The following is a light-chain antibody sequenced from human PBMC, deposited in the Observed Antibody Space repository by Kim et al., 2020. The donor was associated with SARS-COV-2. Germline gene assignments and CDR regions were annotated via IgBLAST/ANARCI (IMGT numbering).Light chain of an antibody. J-gene: IGLJ3*02. V-gene: IGLV2-23*02. CDR2: EVT. Sequence: QSALTQPASVSGSPGQSITISCTGTSSDVGRYNLVSWYQQRPGNGPRLMIYEVTKRPSGVSSRFSGSKSGNTASLTISGLQAEDEADYYCCSHAGTTTSWMFGGGTQLTVL. CDR3: CSHAGTTTSWM. CDR1: SSDVGRYNL.